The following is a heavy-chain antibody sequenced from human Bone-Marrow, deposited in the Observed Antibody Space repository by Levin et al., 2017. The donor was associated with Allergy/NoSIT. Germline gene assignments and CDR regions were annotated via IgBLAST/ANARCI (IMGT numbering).Heavy chain of an antibody. CDR1: GFTFSSSA. Sequence: SCAASGFTFSSSAMHWVRQAPGKGLEGVALISNDGRIKQYADSVKGRFTLSRDDPKNTLYLQMDSLRAEDTAVYYCAKAQNCGSACYLIDYWGQGTLVTVSS. J-gene: IGHJ4*02. CDR3: AKAQNCGSACYLIDY. D-gene: IGHD2-21*02. V-gene: IGHV3-30*18. CDR2: ISNDGRIK.